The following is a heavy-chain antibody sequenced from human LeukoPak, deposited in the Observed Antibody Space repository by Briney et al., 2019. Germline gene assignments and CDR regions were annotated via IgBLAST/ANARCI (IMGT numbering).Heavy chain of an antibody. CDR3: ARGLSSGWYSDY. CDR1: GYTFTSYE. Sequence: GSSVKVSCKASGYTFTSYEINRVRQATGQVLEWMGWMNPNSGNTSHAQKLQPRVTMTRNTSISTAYMGLRSQRSHDTTVYHCARGLSSGWYSDYWGQGTLVTVSS. J-gene: IGHJ4*02. CDR2: MNPNSGNT. D-gene: IGHD6-19*01. V-gene: IGHV1-8*01.